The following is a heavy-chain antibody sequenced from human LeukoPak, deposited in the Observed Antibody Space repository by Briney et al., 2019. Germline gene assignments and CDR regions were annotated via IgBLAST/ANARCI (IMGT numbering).Heavy chain of an antibody. V-gene: IGHV3-11*01. CDR1: GFTFSDYY. CDR3: AAKPYYYYYMDV. CDR2: ISSSGSTI. Sequence: GGSLRLSCAASGFTFSDYYMSWIRQAPGKGLEWVSYISSSGSTIYYADSVKGRFTISRDNAKNSLYLQMNSLRAEDTAVYYCAAKPYYYYYMDVWGKGTTVTVSS. J-gene: IGHJ6*03.